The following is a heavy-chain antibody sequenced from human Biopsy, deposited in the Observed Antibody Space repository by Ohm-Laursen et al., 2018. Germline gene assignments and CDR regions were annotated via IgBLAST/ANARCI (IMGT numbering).Heavy chain of an antibody. Sequence: GSLRLSCSASGFPFSDYYMRWIRQAPGKGLEWVSYISSGGTTIYYADSVKGRFTISRDNAKSSLYLQMNSLRADDTADYYCARDTRWSPYHMDVWGQGTTVTVSS. V-gene: IGHV3-11*01. CDR1: GFPFSDYY. J-gene: IGHJ6*02. D-gene: IGHD4-23*01. CDR3: ARDTRWSPYHMDV. CDR2: ISSGGTTI.